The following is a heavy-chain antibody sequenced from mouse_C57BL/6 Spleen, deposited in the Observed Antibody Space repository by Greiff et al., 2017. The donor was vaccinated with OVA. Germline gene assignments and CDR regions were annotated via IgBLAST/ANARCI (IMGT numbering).Heavy chain of an antibody. D-gene: IGHD1-1*01. CDR2: ISYDGSN. V-gene: IGHV3-6*01. Sequence: ESGPGLVKPSQSLSLTCSVTGYSITSGYYWYWIRQFPGNKLAWMGYISYDGSNNYNPSLKNRISIPRDTAKNPFFLKLISVTTEDTATYDCASRYGSSYGDYAMDYWGQGTSVTVSS. CDR1: GYSITSGYY. J-gene: IGHJ4*01. CDR3: ASRYGSSYGDYAMDY.